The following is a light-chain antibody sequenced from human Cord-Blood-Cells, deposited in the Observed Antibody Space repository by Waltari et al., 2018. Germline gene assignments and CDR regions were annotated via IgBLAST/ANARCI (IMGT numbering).Light chain of an antibody. CDR3: SSYTSSSTVV. V-gene: IGLV2-14*01. J-gene: IGLJ2*01. Sequence: QSALTQPASVSGSPGQSITIACTGTSSDFGAYNYVSCSQQHPGKAPKLMIYDVSNRPSGVSNRFSGSKSGNTDSLTISGLQAEDEADYYCSSYTSSSTVVFGGGTKLTVL. CDR1: SSDFGAYNY. CDR2: DVS.